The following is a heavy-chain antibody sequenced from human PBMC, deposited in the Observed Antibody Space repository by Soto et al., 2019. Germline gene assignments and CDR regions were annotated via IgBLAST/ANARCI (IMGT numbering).Heavy chain of an antibody. J-gene: IGHJ4*02. D-gene: IGHD6-13*01. CDR2: IYHSGTT. V-gene: IGHV4-4*02. Sequence: QVQLQESGPGLVKPSGTLSLTCAVSGGSISSTNWWTWVRQSPGRGLEWIGEIYHSGTTNYSPSLKTRVNIAVEMSTHHLSRTLISVTAADTAVYYCAFPATADFDYWGKGILVTVSS. CDR3: AFPATADFDY. CDR1: GGSISSTNW.